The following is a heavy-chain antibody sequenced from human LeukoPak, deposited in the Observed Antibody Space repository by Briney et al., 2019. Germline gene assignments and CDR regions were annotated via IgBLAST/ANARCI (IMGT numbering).Heavy chain of an antibody. CDR1: GFTFSSYE. Sequence: GGSLRLSCAASGFTFSSYEMNWVRQAPGKGLEWVSYISSSGSTIYYADSVKGRFTISRGNAKNSLYLQMNSLRAEDTAVYYCARGPYSGYDPLDYWGQGTLVTVSS. J-gene: IGHJ4*02. V-gene: IGHV3-48*03. CDR2: ISSSGSTI. CDR3: ARGPYSGYDPLDY. D-gene: IGHD5-12*01.